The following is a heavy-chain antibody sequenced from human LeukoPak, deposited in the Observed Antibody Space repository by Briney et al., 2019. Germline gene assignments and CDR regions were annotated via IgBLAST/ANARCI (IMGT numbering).Heavy chain of an antibody. CDR1: GGSISSYY. V-gene: IGHV4-4*07. Sequence: SETLSLTCTVSGGSISSYYWSWIRQPAGKGLEWIGRIYTSGSTNYNPSLKSRVTMSLDTSKNQFSLKLSSVTAADTAVYYCAREVVNTMIVVVITTGNWFDPWGQGTLVTVSS. CDR2: IYTSGST. J-gene: IGHJ5*02. CDR3: AREVVNTMIVVVITTGNWFDP. D-gene: IGHD3-22*01.